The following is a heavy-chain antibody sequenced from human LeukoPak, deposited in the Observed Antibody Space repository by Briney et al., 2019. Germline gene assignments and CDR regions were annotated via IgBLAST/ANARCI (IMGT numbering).Heavy chain of an antibody. V-gene: IGHV3-11*04. Sequence: PGRSLRLSCAASGFTFSDYYMSWIRQAPGKGLEWVSYISSSGSTIYYADSVKGRFTISRDNAKNSLYLQMNSLRAEDTAVYCCARTIHGGGHRGAFDIWGQGTMVTVSS. CDR1: GFTFSDYY. CDR2: ISSSGSTI. CDR3: ARTIHGGGHRGAFDI. D-gene: IGHD2-21*01. J-gene: IGHJ3*02.